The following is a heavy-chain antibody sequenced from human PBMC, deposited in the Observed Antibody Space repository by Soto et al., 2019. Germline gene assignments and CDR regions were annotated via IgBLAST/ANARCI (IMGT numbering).Heavy chain of an antibody. Sequence: VGSLRFSCAASGFTFSSYAMSWVRQAPGKGLEWVSAISGRGGSTYYADSVKGRFTISRDNSKNTLYLQMNSLRAEDTAVYYCAKDLIAAAGIDGPGWFDPWGQGTLVTVSS. CDR2: ISGRGGST. J-gene: IGHJ5*02. CDR3: AKDLIAAAGIDGPGWFDP. V-gene: IGHV3-23*01. CDR1: GFTFSSYA. D-gene: IGHD6-13*01.